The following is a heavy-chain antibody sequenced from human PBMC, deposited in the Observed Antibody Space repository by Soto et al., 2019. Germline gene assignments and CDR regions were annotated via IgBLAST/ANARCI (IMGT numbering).Heavy chain of an antibody. CDR1: GFTFNDNP. CDR2: ISANGGST. D-gene: IGHD5-12*01. Sequence: PGGSLRLSCSASGFTFNDNPMYWVRQAPGKGLEYVSLISANGGSTHYADSVKGRFSISRDNSENTLYLQMSSLRVEDTAVYYCVKGAGWLQDVDYWGQGTLVTVSS. V-gene: IGHV3-64D*08. J-gene: IGHJ4*02. CDR3: VKGAGWLQDVDY.